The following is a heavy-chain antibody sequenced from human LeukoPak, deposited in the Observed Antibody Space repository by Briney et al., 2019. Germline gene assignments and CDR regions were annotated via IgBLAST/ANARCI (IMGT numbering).Heavy chain of an antibody. D-gene: IGHD1-1*01. V-gene: IGHV3-30*18. CDR2: ISYDGSNK. J-gene: IGHJ4*02. CDR3: AKDRLPLERGYFDY. CDR1: GFTFSSYG. Sequence: GGSLRLSCAASGFTFSSYGMHWVRQAPDEGLGWVAVISYDGSNKYYADSVKGRFTISRDNSKNTLYLQMNSLRAEDTAVYYCAKDRLPLERGYFDYWGQGTLVTVSS.